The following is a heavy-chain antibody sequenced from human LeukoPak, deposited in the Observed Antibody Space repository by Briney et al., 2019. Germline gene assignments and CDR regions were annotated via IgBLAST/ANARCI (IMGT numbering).Heavy chain of an antibody. D-gene: IGHD6-13*01. V-gene: IGHV1-2*02. Sequence: GASVNVSCKPSGYTFTGYYMHWVRQAPGQGLEWMGWINPKIGGTNNAQKFQGRVTMTRDTAISTAYMELSRLNSDDTAVYYCAREDSIAAALDYWGQGSLVTVSS. CDR3: AREDSIAAALDY. CDR1: GYTFTGYY. J-gene: IGHJ4*02. CDR2: INPKIGGT.